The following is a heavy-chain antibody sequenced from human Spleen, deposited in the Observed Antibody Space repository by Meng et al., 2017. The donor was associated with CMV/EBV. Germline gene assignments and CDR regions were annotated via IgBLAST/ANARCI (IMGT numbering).Heavy chain of an antibody. CDR1: GNA. J-gene: IGHJ2*01. Sequence: GNAVGWVRKAPGKGLEWVSGIGRSGDNTLCTDYMKRRYTDSRDNTENTLYLQMNRLRAEDTALYYCAKDGDFGSERLRIGYFDLWGRGTLVTVSS. CDR3: AKDGDFGSERLRIGYFDL. CDR2: IGRSGDNT. D-gene: IGHD3-10*01. V-gene: IGHV3-23*01.